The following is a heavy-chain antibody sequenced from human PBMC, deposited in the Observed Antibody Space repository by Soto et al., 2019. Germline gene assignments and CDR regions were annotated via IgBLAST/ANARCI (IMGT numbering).Heavy chain of an antibody. J-gene: IGHJ4*02. CDR3: ARDPGIAGAAPQAPFDY. CDR1: GYTFTSYG. D-gene: IGHD6-19*01. CDR2: NSAYNGNT. V-gene: IGHV1-18*01. Sequence: ASVKVSCKASGYTFTSYGISWVRQAPGQGLEWMGWNSAYNGNTNYAQKLQGRVTMTTDTSTSTAYMELRSLRSDDTAVYYCARDPGIAGAAPQAPFDYWGQGTLVTVSS.